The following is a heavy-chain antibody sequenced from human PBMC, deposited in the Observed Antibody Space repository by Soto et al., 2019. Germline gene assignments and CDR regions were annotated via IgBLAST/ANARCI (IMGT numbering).Heavy chain of an antibody. CDR2: ISSRSSYI. V-gene: IGHV3-21*01. CDR1: GFTFSSYS. Sequence: GSLRLSCAASGFTFSSYSMNWIRQAPGKGLEWVSSISSRSSYIYDADSVKGRFTISRDNAKNSLYLQMNGLRAEDTAVYYCASALRAYYYYGMDVWGQGTTVTVSS. J-gene: IGHJ6*02. CDR3: ASALRAYYYYGMDV. D-gene: IGHD3-3*02.